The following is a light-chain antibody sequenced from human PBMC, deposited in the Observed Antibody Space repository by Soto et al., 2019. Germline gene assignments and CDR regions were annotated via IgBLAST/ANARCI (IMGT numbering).Light chain of an antibody. CDR2: DAS. V-gene: IGKV3-11*01. J-gene: IGKJ4*01. CDR3: QQRSNWPLT. CDR1: QSVSSY. Sequence: EIVLTQSPATLSLSPGERATLSCRASQSVSSYLAWYQQNPGQAPRLLIYDASNRATAIPARFSGSGSGTDFTLSISSLAPEDFAVYYCQQRSNWPLTFGGGTKVEIK.